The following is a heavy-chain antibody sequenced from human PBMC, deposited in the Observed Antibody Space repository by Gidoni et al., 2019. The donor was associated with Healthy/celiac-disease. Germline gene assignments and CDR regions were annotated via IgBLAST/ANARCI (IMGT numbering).Heavy chain of an antibody. D-gene: IGHD2-2*01. V-gene: IGHV4-39*01. CDR1: GGSISSSSYY. Sequence: QLQLQESGPGLVKPSETLSLTCTVSGGSISSSSYYWGWIRQPPGKGLEWIGSIYYRGSTYYNPSLKSRVTISVDTSKNQFSLKLSSVTAADTAVYYCARTYCSSTSCDRKWFDPWGQGTLVTVSS. CDR3: ARTYCSSTSCDRKWFDP. J-gene: IGHJ5*02. CDR2: IYYRGST.